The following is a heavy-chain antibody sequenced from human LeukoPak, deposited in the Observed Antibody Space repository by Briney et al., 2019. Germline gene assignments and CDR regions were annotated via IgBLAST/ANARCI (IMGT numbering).Heavy chain of an antibody. V-gene: IGHV4-34*01. J-gene: IGHJ5*02. CDR1: GGSFSGSY. D-gene: IGHD3-9*01. CDR2: INDSENT. CDR3: AGGHRNWLLSWFDP. Sequence: KPSETLSLTCAVYGGSFSGSYWSWIRQPPGKGLEWIGEINDSENTNYNRSLKSRVTISIDTSKNQFSLTLTSVTATDTAVYYCAGGHRNWLLSWFDPWGRGTLVTVSS.